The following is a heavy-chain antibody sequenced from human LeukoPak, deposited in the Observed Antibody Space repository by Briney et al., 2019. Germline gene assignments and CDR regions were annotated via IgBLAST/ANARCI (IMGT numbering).Heavy chain of an antibody. CDR2: IYCSGST. CDR1: GGSISSGCYY. D-gene: IGHD3-16*01. CDR3: ARRGRSLYGMDV. V-gene: IGHV4-31*11. J-gene: IGHJ6*02. Sequence: PSQTLALTCAVSGGSISSGCYYWSWIPQHPGKGREWIGYIYCSGSTYYNLSLKSRVTISVDQSKKQFSMKLSYVTAADTAVYYCARRGRSLYGMDVWGQGTTVTVSS.